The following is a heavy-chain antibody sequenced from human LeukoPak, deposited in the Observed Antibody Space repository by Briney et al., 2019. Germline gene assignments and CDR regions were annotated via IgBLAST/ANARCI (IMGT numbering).Heavy chain of an antibody. V-gene: IGHV1-8*02. J-gene: IGHJ4*02. D-gene: IGHD2-21*02. CDR3: ARQRGGYCGSDSCSYYFDY. CDR2: INPVSGNT. CDR1: GYNFIDYD. Sequence: ASVRVSCRASGYNFIDYDVNWVRQAPGQGLEWLGWINPVSGNTGYAQKFQGRFTITRDTFESTAYMELSNLKPDDTAVYYCARQRGGYCGSDSCSYYFDYWGQGTLVTVSS.